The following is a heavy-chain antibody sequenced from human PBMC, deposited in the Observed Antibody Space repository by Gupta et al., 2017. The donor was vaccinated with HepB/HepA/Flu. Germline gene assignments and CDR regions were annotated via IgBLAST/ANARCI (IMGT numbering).Heavy chain of an antibody. V-gene: IGHV3-23*01. CDR3: AKDLHFWSAMDV. D-gene: IGHD3-3*02. J-gene: IGHJ6*03. CDR1: GFVFSGNA. CDR2: IGSDSKS. Sequence: EVQLLESGGGLVQPGGSLRLSCAASGFVFSGNAMNWVRQAPGKGLEWVSGIGSDSKSHYADSVKGRFTISRDNSKNTLFLQMNSLRAEDTAVYYCAKDLHFWSAMDVWGKGTTVTVSS.